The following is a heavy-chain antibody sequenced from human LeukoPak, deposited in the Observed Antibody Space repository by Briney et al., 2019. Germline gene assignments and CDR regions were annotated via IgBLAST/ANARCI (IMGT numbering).Heavy chain of an antibody. Sequence: ASVKVSCKASGYIFTNYGMNWVRQAPGQGLEWVGWINTNTGDPMYAQDLTGGFVFSFDASVSTASLQISSLKADDTAVYYCAGRDSGSVYLRVDYWGQGTPVIVSS. D-gene: IGHD3-10*01. CDR2: INTNTGDP. V-gene: IGHV7-4-1*02. CDR3: AGRDSGSVYLRVDY. CDR1: GYIFTNYG. J-gene: IGHJ4*02.